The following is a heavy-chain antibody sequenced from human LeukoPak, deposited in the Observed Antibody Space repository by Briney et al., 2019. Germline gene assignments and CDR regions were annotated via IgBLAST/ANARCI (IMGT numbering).Heavy chain of an antibody. CDR3: ARSSYYYGAGI. CDR2: IWYDGSNK. Sequence: GGSLRLSCAASGFTFSSYGMHWVRQAPGKGLEWVAVIWYDGSNKYYADSVKGRFTISRDNSKNTLYLQMSSLRAEDTAVYYCARSSYYYGAGIWGQGTMVTVSS. CDR1: GFTFSSYG. D-gene: IGHD3-10*01. V-gene: IGHV3-33*01. J-gene: IGHJ3*02.